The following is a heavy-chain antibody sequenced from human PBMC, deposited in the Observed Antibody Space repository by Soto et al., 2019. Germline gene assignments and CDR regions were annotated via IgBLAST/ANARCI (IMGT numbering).Heavy chain of an antibody. CDR3: ASGKAYCGGDCYDYYSYGMDV. V-gene: IGHV5-10-1*01. CDR2: IYPCGSYI. CDR1: GYIFTNFW. D-gene: IGHD2-21*02. J-gene: IGHJ6*02. Sequence: GESLKISCEGSGYIFTNFWINWVRRMPGKGLEWMGRIYPCGSYISYSPSFQGHVTISADKSISTAYLQWSSLKAPDTAMYYCASGKAYCGGDCYDYYSYGMDVWGQGTTVTVSS.